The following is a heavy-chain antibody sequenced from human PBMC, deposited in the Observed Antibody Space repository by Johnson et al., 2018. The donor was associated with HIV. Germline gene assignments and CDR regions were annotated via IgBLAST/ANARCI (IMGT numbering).Heavy chain of an antibody. J-gene: IGHJ3*01. Sequence: QVQLVESGGGVVQPGRSLRLSCAASGFTFKSYTVHWVRQAPGKGLEWVAVISYDGTKKNYADSVKGRFTISRDNSKNTLFMQMNSLTPEATAVYYCASPPSGYDLWDGTNIFDVWGQGTMVSVAS. CDR3: ASPPSGYDLWDGTNIFDV. D-gene: IGHD3-3*01. CDR1: GFTFKSYT. V-gene: IGHV3-30-3*01. CDR2: ISYDGTKK.